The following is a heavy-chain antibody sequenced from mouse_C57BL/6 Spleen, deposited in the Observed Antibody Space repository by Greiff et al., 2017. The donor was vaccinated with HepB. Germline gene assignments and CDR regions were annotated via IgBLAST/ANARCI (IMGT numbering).Heavy chain of an antibody. CDR3: ARDSNYGAMDY. CDR1: GYTFTDYY. CDR2: INPNNGGT. V-gene: IGHV1-26*01. J-gene: IGHJ4*01. Sequence: EVQLQQSGPELVKPGASVKISCKASGYTFTDYYMNWVKQSHGKSLEWIGDINPNNGGTSYNQKFKGKATLTVDKSSSTAYMELRSLTSEDSAVYYCARDSNYGAMDYWGQGTSVTVSS. D-gene: IGHD2-5*01.